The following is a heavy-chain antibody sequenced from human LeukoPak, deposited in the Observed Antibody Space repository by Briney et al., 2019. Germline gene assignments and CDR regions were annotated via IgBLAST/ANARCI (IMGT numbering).Heavy chain of an antibody. V-gene: IGHV1-2*02. CDR2: IAPNSGGT. CDR3: AREYSSSSGRLYDH. Sequence: ASVKVSCKASGYTFTGYYMHWVRQAPGQGLEWMGWIAPNSGGTNYAQKFQGRVTMTRDTSINTAYMELSRLTSDDTAVYYCAREYSSSSGRLYDHWGLGTLVAVSS. CDR1: GYTFTGYY. D-gene: IGHD6-6*01. J-gene: IGHJ5*02.